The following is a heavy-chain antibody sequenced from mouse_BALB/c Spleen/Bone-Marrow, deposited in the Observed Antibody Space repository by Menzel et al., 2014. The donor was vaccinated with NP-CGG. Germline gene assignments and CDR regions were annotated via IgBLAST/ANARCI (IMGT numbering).Heavy chain of an antibody. CDR2: IDTSDSYI. J-gene: IGHJ4*01. CDR1: GYTFTDKW. CDR3: ARGGHHCSFDY. D-gene: IGHD1-2*01. Sequence: QVQLQQSGAEFVMPGASVKMSCKASGYTFTDKWMHWVKQRPGQGLEWIGAIDTSDSYINYNQKFKGKASLTVDASSSTAYMHLSSLTSDDSAVYYCARGGHHCSFDYWGQGTTVIVSS. V-gene: IGHV1-69*01.